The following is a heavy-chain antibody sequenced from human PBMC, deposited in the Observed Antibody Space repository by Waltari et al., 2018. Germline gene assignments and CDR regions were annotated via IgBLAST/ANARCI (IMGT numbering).Heavy chain of an antibody. J-gene: IGHJ2*01. CDR2: IYYSGST. D-gene: IGHD3-16*02. Sequence: QVQLQESGPGLVKPSETLSLTCTVSGGSISSYYWSWIRQPPGKGLEWIGYIYYSGSTNYTPSRKSRVTISVDTSKNQFSLKLSSVTAADTAVYYCARAYDDYIWGSYRSAYWYFDLWGRGTLVTVSS. V-gene: IGHV4-59*01. CDR1: GGSISSYY. CDR3: ARAYDDYIWGSYRSAYWYFDL.